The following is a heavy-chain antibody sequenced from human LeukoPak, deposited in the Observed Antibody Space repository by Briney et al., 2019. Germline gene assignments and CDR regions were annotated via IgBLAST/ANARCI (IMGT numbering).Heavy chain of an antibody. Sequence: SETLSLTCTVSGGSISSSYWSWIRQPAGKGLEWIGRIYTSGRTNNNPSLKSRVTISVKTSKNQFSLKLSSVTAADTAVYYCARHSTDIWFGELHWFDPWGQGILVTVSS. CDR3: ARHSTDIWFGELHWFDP. CDR2: IYTSGRT. CDR1: GGSISSSY. V-gene: IGHV4-4*07. J-gene: IGHJ5*02. D-gene: IGHD3-10*01.